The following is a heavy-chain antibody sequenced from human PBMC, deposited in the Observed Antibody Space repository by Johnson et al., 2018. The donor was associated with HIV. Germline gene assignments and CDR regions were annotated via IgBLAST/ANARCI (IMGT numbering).Heavy chain of an antibody. V-gene: IGHV3-30*02. CDR2: IRYDGSNK. CDR3: ASLGGYSGYGHDAFDI. CDR1: GFTFSSYG. D-gene: IGHD5-12*01. J-gene: IGHJ3*02. Sequence: QVQLVESGGGVVQPGGSLRLSCAASGFTFSSYGMHWVRQAPGKGLEWVAFIRYDGSNKYYADSVKGRFTISRDNSKNTMFVQMNSLRAEDTAVYYCASLGGYSGYGHDAFDIWGQGTMVTVSS.